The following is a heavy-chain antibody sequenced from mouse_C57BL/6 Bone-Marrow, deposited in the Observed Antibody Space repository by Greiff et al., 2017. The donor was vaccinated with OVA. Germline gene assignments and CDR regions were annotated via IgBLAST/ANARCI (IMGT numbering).Heavy chain of an antibody. CDR2: ISSGSSTI. CDR3: ARHYGSNDY. D-gene: IGHD1-1*01. J-gene: IGHJ2*01. Sequence: EVHLVESGGGLVKPGGSLKLSCAASGFTFSDYGMHWVRQAPEKGLEWVAYISSGSSTIYYADTVKGRFTISRDNAKNTLFLQMTSLRSEDTAMYYCARHYGSNDYWGQGTTLTVSS. V-gene: IGHV5-17*01. CDR1: GFTFSDYG.